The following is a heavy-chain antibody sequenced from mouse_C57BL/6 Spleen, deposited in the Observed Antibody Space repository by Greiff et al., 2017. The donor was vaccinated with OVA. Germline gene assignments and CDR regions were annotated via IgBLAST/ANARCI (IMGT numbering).Heavy chain of an antibody. V-gene: IGHV1-82*01. J-gene: IGHJ3*01. CDR3: ARRGYYDYDGVFAY. Sequence: QVQLQQSGPELVKPGASVKISCKASGYAFSSSWMNWVKQRPGKGLEWIGRIYPGDGDTNYNGKFKGKATLTADKSSSTAYMQLSSLTSEDSAVYFCARRGYYDYDGVFAYWGQGTLATVSA. CDR1: GYAFSSSW. D-gene: IGHD2-4*01. CDR2: IYPGDGDT.